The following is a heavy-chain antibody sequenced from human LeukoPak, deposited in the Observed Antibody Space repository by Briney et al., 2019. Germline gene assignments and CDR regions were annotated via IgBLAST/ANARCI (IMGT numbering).Heavy chain of an antibody. D-gene: IGHD5-12*01. CDR1: GVTFDDYA. Sequence: GRSLRLSCAASGVTFDDYAMHWVRQTPGKGLEWVSAIDWNSGSKDYADSVKGRFTISRDNAGNSLYLQMNCLRPEDTALYYCAKSRGPYYLYYGMDVWGQGTKVTVS. V-gene: IGHV3-9*01. CDR2: IDWNSGSK. J-gene: IGHJ6*02. CDR3: AKSRGPYYLYYGMDV.